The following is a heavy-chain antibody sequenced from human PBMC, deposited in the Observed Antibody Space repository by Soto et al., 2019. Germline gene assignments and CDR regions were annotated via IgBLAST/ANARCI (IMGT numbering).Heavy chain of an antibody. D-gene: IGHD2-2*01. CDR1: GFSISTSGVG. J-gene: IGHJ4*02. CDR2: IFWDDDK. CDR3: PHRVRHCSGTNCYHYSDS. Sequence: QITLMESGPTLVKPTQTLTLTCTFSGFSISTSGVGVGWIRQPPGNALECLEVIFWDDDKRYSPSLQSRLTLTNDSSRNQLVRTMANIDPVDTATYYCPHRVRHCSGTNCYHYSDSWGQGTLVTVSS. V-gene: IGHV2-5*02.